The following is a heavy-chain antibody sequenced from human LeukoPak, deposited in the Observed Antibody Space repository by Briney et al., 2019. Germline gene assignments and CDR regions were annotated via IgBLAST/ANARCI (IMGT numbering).Heavy chain of an antibody. CDR2: IIPILGIA. CDR1: GGTFSSYA. CDR3: ARVSYYDSSGYFDLYYYYGMDV. D-gene: IGHD3-22*01. J-gene: IGHJ6*02. V-gene: IGHV1-69*04. Sequence: SVKVSCKASGGTFSSYAISWVRQAPGQGLEWMGRIIPILGIANYAQKFQGRVTITADKSTSTAYMELSSLRSEDTAVYYCARVSYYDSSGYFDLYYYYGMDVWGQGTTVTVSS.